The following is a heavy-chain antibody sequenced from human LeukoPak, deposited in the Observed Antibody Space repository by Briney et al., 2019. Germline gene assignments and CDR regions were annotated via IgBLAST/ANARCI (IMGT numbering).Heavy chain of an antibody. CDR3: ARGAPSGYYYCDF. V-gene: IGHV4-61*10. CDR1: GGSIGSGGYY. Sequence: KPSETLSLTCTVSGGSIGSGGYYWSWIRQPAGKGLEWIGYIYYSGSTNYNPSLKSRVTISVDTSKNQFSLKMNSVTAADTAVYYCARGAPSGYYYCDFWGQGTLVTVSS. J-gene: IGHJ4*02. D-gene: IGHD3-22*01. CDR2: IYYSGST.